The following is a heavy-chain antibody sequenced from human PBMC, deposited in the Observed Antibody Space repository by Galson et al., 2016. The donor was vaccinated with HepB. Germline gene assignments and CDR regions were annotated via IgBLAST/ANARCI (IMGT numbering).Heavy chain of an antibody. CDR2: ISSSPSI. Sequence: SLRLSCAASGFTFSSYSFNWVRQAPGKGLEWVSYISSSPSIYYADSVRGRFTVSRDNAKNSLFLQMNSLRVEDTGVYYCARDQIRSSNTWYPFAYWGLGTLVTVSS. J-gene: IGHJ4*02. D-gene: IGHD6-13*01. CDR1: GFTFSSYS. CDR3: ARDQIRSSNTWYPFAY. V-gene: IGHV3-48*04.